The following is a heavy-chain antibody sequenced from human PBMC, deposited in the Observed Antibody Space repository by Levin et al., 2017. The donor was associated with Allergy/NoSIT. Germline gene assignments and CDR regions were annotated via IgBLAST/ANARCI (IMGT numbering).Heavy chain of an antibody. CDR2: IIPLVGIT. Sequence: SVKVSCKASAGTFSTHAITWVRQAPGQGLEWVGGIIPLVGITNYAQKFQGRVTITADVSANIVYMELSSLRSEDTAFYYCASATVTTYYFDYWGQGTLVTVSS. CDR1: AGTFSTHA. D-gene: IGHD4-17*01. CDR3: ASATVTTYYFDY. J-gene: IGHJ4*02. V-gene: IGHV1-69*10.